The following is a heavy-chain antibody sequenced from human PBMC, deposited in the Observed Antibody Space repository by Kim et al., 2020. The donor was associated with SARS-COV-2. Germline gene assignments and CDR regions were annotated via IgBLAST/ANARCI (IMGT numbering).Heavy chain of an antibody. CDR3: ATEFAYCGGDCYSFDY. Sequence: ASVKVSCKVSGYTFTDFYMHWVRQAPGQGLEWMGGINPENGGTIYAQKFQGRVTMTEDTSTDTAYMELSSLRSEDTAVYYCATEFAYCGGDCYSFDYWGQGTLVTVSS. J-gene: IGHJ4*02. V-gene: IGHV1-24*01. CDR1: GYTFTDFY. CDR2: INPENGGT. D-gene: IGHD2-21*02.